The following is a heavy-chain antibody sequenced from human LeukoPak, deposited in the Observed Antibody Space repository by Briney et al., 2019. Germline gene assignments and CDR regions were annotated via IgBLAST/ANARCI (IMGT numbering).Heavy chain of an antibody. CDR2: ISYDGSNK. D-gene: IGHD2-2*01. CDR3: AKARYCSSTSCYWDY. V-gene: IGHV3-30-3*01. CDR1: GFTFSSYA. J-gene: IGHJ4*02. Sequence: GRSLRLSCAASGFTFSSYAMHWVRQAPGKGLEWVAVISYDGSNKYYADSVKGRFTISRDNAKNSLYLQMNSLRAEDMALYYCAKARYCSSTSCYWDYWGQGTLVTVSS.